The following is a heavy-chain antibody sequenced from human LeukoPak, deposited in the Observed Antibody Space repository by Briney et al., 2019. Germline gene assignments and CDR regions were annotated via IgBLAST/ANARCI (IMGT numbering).Heavy chain of an antibody. D-gene: IGHD5-18*01. CDR3: ARARIQLWFGN. V-gene: IGHV4-59*08. CDR2: IYYSGNT. J-gene: IGHJ4*02. CDR1: GGSISSHY. Sequence: RSSETLSLTCTVSGGSISSHYWSWIRQPPGKGLEWIGCIYYSGNTNYNPSLESRVTISVDTSKIQFSLKLTSVTAADTAVYYCARARIQLWFGNWGQGTLVTVSS.